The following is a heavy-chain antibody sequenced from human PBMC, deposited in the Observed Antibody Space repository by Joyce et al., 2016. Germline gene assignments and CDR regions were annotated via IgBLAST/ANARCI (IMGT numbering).Heavy chain of an antibody. CDR1: GFTFSSFE. CDR3: AREHEYGDYEPLDY. D-gene: IGHD4-17*01. CDR2: ISSSGSTV. Sequence: EVQLVESGGGLVQPGGSLRLSCEPSGFTFSSFEMIGVRQAPGEGLEWVSYISSSGSTVYYADSVKGRFTMSRDNAKNSLYLQMNSLRAEDTAFYYCAREHEYGDYEPLDYWGQGTLVTVSS. J-gene: IGHJ4*02. V-gene: IGHV3-48*03.